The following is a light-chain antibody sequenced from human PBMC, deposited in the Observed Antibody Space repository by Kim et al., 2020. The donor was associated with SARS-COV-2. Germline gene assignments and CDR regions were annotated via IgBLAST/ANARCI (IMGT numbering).Light chain of an antibody. CDR1: RGNSNY. Sequence: DIQMTQSPSTLSASVGDRVTITCRASRGNSNYLAWYQRKPGKAPKLLISTASSLESGVPSRFSGSGSGTEFTLTINSLQPDDFATYYCQQYSNYLPWTFGQGTKVDIK. V-gene: IGKV1-5*03. CDR2: TAS. CDR3: QQYSNYLPWT. J-gene: IGKJ1*01.